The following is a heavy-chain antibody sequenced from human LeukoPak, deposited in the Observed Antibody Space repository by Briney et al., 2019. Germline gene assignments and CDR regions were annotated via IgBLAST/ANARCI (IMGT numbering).Heavy chain of an antibody. V-gene: IGHV1-2*02. Sequence: ASVKLSCKASGYTFTANYIHWDRQAPGQGLELMGWINPNTGATHHAQKFLGRVTLTRDTSISTAYMELSSLIDDTAVYYCARDTSEHDYSGFGYWGQGTLVTVSS. CDR3: ARDTSEHDYSGFGY. D-gene: IGHD4-23*01. CDR1: GYTFTANY. J-gene: IGHJ4*02. CDR2: INPNTGAT.